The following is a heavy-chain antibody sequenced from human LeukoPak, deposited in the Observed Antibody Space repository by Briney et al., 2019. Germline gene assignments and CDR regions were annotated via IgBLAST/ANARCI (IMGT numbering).Heavy chain of an antibody. CDR3: AREKAARSRVLGYYYYMDV. V-gene: IGHV4-34*01. D-gene: IGHD6-6*01. CDR1: GGSFSGYY. J-gene: IGHJ6*03. CDR2: INHSGST. Sequence: SETLSLTCAVYGGSFSGYYWSWIRQPPGKGLEWIGEINHSGSTNYNPSLKSRVTISVDTSKNQFSLKLSSVTAADTAVYYCAREKAARSRVLGYYYYMDVWGKGTTVTVSS.